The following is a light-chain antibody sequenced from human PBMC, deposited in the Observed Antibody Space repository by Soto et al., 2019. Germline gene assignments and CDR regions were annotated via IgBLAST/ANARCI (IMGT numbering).Light chain of an antibody. J-gene: IGKJ5*01. CDR1: QSLSSN. Sequence: IVMTQSPDTLSVSPGERATLSCRASQSLSSNLAWYQQKPGQAPKLLIYGASRATGIPARFSGSGSGTAFTLTISSLQSEDFAVYYCQQYNDWPRITFGQGTRLEIK. CDR2: GA. V-gene: IGKV3-15*01. CDR3: QQYNDWPRIT.